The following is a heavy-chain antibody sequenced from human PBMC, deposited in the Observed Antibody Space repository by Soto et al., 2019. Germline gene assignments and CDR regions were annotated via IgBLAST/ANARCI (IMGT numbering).Heavy chain of an antibody. D-gene: IGHD3-10*01. V-gene: IGHV4-39*01. Sequence: SETLSLTCTVSTDSSSFTNPYWGWIRQPPGKGLQWIGSSSYNGGTFYNPSLKGRVVISFDTSKKQSSLQVTSVTAADTAVYFCARHRIEVVWRGFDFWGQVSPVTVS. CDR2: SSYNGGT. CDR3: ARHRIEVVWRGFDF. CDR1: TDSSSFTNPY. J-gene: IGHJ4*02.